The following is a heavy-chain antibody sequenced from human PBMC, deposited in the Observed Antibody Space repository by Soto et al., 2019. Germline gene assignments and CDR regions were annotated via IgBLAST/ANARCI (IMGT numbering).Heavy chain of an antibody. CDR2: INSDGSTT. D-gene: IGHD6-13*01. V-gene: IGHV3-74*01. J-gene: IGHJ3*02. CDR1: GFTFSSYW. Sequence: ASVKVSCAASGFTFSSYWMHWVRQAPGKGLVWVSRINSDGSTTSYADSVKGRFTISRDNAKNTLYLQMNSLRAEDTAVYYCASTLVWGDFDIWGQGTMVTVSS. CDR3: ASTLVWGDFDI.